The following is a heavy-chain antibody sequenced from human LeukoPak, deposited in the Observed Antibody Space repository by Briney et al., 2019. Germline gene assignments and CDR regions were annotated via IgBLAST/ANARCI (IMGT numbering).Heavy chain of an antibody. J-gene: IGHJ4*01. D-gene: IGHD6-19*01. Sequence: GESLKISCLGSGYSFTNYWIGWVRQMPAKGLEWMGSVSPGGSETKYSPPFQGQVTISADKSISTAYLQWSSLKASDTAMYYWARPGYRSRYFDYWGHGTLVTVSS. CDR3: ARPGYRSRYFDY. CDR1: GYSFTNYW. CDR2: VSPGGSET. V-gene: IGHV5-51*01.